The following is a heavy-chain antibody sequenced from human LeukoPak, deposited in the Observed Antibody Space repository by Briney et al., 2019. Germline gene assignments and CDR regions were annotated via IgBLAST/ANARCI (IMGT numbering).Heavy chain of an antibody. J-gene: IGHJ5*02. CDR1: GYTFTSYG. V-gene: IGHV1-18*01. Sequence: ASAKVSCKPSGYTFTSYGISWVRQAPGQGLEWMGWISAYNGNTNYAQKLQGRVTMTTDTSTSTAYMELRSLRSDDTAVYYCTRDRAAAANWFDPWGQGTLVTVSS. CDR2: ISAYNGNT. CDR3: TRDRAAAANWFDP. D-gene: IGHD6-13*01.